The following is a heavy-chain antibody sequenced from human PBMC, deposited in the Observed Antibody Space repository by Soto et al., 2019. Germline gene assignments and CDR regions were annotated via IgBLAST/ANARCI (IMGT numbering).Heavy chain of an antibody. Sequence: GASVKVSCKASGGTFSSYAISWVRQAPGQGLEWMGGIIPIFGTANYAQKFQGRVTITADESTSTAYMELSSLRSEDTAVYYCARGFGYSYGSGGYYFDYWGQGTLVTSPQ. D-gene: IGHD5-18*01. CDR3: ARGFGYSYGSGGYYFDY. CDR1: GGTFSSYA. J-gene: IGHJ4*02. V-gene: IGHV1-69*13. CDR2: IIPIFGTA.